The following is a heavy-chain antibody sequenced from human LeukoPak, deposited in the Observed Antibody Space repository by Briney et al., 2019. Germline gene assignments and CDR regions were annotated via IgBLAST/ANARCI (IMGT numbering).Heavy chain of an antibody. D-gene: IGHD5-18*01. CDR3: AKSPAGYSYGSWFDP. J-gene: IGHJ5*02. V-gene: IGHV3-9*01. CDR2: ISWNSGSI. Sequence: PGGSLRLSYAASGFTFDDYAMHWVRQAPGKGLEWVSGISWNSGSIGYADSVKGRFTISRDNAKNSLYLQMNSLRAEDTALYYCAKSPAGYSYGSWFDPWGQGTLVTVSS. CDR1: GFTFDDYA.